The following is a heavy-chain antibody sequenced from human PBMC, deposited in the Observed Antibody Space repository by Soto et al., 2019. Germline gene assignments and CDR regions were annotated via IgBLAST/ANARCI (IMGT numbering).Heavy chain of an antibody. Sequence: PGGSLRLSCAASGFTFSAYSMSWVRQAPGKGLEWVSSITSGSDYIYYADSLKGRFTISRDNAKNSLYLQMHSLRAEDTAFYYCARYDGYTYPNDYRGQRTLVTVS. CDR2: ITSGSDYI. CDR1: GFTFSAYS. CDR3: ARYDGYTYPNDY. J-gene: IGHJ4*02. D-gene: IGHD5-12*01. V-gene: IGHV3-21*01.